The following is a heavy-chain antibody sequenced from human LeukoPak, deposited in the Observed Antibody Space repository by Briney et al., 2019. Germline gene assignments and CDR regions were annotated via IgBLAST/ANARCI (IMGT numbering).Heavy chain of an antibody. CDR1: GGSISSYY. CDR2: IYTSGST. V-gene: IGHV4-4*07. D-gene: IGHD2-15*01. CDR3: ARARLPGSGGSCSDY. J-gene: IGHJ4*02. Sequence: SETLSLTCTVSGGSISSYYWSWIRQPAGKGLEWIGRIYTSGSTNYNPSLKSRVTMSVDTSKNQFSLKLSSVTAEDTAVYYCARARLPGSGGSCSDYWGQGTLVTVSS.